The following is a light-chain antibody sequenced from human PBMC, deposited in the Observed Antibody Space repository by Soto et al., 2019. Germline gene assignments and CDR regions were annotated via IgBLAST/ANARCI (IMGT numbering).Light chain of an antibody. V-gene: IGKV1-5*01. J-gene: IGKJ4*01. CDR3: QQYSNYSLPT. CDR1: QCFSRW. CDR2: DAS. Sequence: DIRMTQSPSILSASVGDSVTITCRASQCFSRWLAWYQKKPGKAPKLLIYDASSLNSGVPSRFSGSQSGIEFTLTIPSLLPDDIATYTCQQYSNYSLPTFGGATKVDI.